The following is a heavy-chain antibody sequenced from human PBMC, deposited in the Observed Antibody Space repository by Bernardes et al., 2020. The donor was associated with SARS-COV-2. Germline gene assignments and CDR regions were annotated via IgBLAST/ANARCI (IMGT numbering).Heavy chain of an antibody. D-gene: IGHD6-19*01. V-gene: IGHV4-34*01. CDR1: GGSFSGYY. Sequence: SATLSLTCDVYGGSFSGYYWSWIRQPPGKGLEWIGEINHSGSTNYNQSLKSRVTISVDTSKNQFSLKLSSVTAADTAVYYCASAGYSSGWYGTRDWFDPWGQGTLVTVSS. CDR2: INHSGST. CDR3: ASAGYSSGWYGTRDWFDP. J-gene: IGHJ5*02.